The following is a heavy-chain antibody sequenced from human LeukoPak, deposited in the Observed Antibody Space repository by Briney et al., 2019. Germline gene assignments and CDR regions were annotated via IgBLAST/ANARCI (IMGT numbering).Heavy chain of an antibody. J-gene: IGHJ6*02. D-gene: IGHD2-2*01. CDR2: ISSSSSYI. V-gene: IGHV3-21*01. CDR3: ARGAGYCSSTSCPLYYYYGMDV. CDR1: GFTFSSYS. Sequence: GGSLRLSCAASGFTFSSYSTNWVRQAPGKGLEWVSSISSSSSYIYYADSVKGRFTISRDNAKNSLYLQMNSLRAEDTAVYYCARGAGYCSSTSCPLYYYYGMDVWGQGTTVTVSS.